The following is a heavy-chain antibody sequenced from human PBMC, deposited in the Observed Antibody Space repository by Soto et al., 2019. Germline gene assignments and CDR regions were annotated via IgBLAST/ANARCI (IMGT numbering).Heavy chain of an antibody. CDR3: AKDTSNWKLYSDN. D-gene: IGHD1-20*01. CDR2: ISGSGGST. CDR1: GFTFSSFA. J-gene: IGHJ4*02. V-gene: IGHV3-23*01. Sequence: EVQLLESGGGLVQPGGSLRLSCAASGFTFSSFAMSWVRQAPGKGLEWVSIISGSGGSTYYADSVKGRFTISRDNSKNTLYLQMNSLRAEDTAVYFCAKDTSNWKLYSDNWGQGTLVTVSS.